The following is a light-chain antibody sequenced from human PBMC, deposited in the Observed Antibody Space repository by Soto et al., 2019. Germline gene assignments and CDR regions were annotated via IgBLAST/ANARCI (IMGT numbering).Light chain of an antibody. Sequence: QSVLTQPASVSGSPGQSITIACTGTSSDVGGYKYVSWYQHHPGKAPKLMIYEVSNRPSGVSNRFSGSKSGNTASPTISGLQAEDEADYYCSSYSSSILVFGTGTKVTVL. CDR2: EVS. CDR1: SSDVGGYKY. J-gene: IGLJ1*01. V-gene: IGLV2-14*01. CDR3: SSYSSSILV.